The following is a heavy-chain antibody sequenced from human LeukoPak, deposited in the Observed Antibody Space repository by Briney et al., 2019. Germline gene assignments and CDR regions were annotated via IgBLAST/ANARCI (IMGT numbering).Heavy chain of an antibody. J-gene: IGHJ5*02. Sequence: PSETLSLTCAVYGGSFSGYYWSWIRQPPGKGLEWIGYIYYSGSTNYNPSLKSRVTISVDTSKNQFSLKLSSVTAADTAVYYCARDKGYCSGGSCRGWFDPWGQGTLVTVSS. V-gene: IGHV4-59*01. CDR1: GGSFSGYY. CDR2: IYYSGST. D-gene: IGHD2-15*01. CDR3: ARDKGYCSGGSCRGWFDP.